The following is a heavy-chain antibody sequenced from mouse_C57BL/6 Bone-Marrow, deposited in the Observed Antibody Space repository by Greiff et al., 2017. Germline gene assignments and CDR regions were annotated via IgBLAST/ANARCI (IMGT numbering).Heavy chain of an antibody. CDR3: ARHGGDGSSYWYFDV. CDR2: ISNLAYSI. Sequence: EVQGVESGGGLVQPGGSLKLSCAASGFTFSDYGMAWVRQAPRKGPEWVAFISNLAYSIYYADTVTGRFTISRENAKNTLYPEMSSLRSEDTAMYYCARHGGDGSSYWYFDVWGTGTTVTVSS. D-gene: IGHD1-1*01. CDR1: GFTFSDYG. V-gene: IGHV5-15*01. J-gene: IGHJ1*03.